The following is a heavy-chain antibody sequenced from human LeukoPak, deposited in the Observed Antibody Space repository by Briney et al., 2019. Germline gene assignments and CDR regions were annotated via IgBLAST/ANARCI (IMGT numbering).Heavy chain of an antibody. CDR3: ARRWNARLYNWFDP. V-gene: IGHV4-59*12. J-gene: IGHJ5*02. CDR1: GGSISNYY. Sequence: SETLSLTCTVSGGSISNYYWNWIRQPPGKGLEWIGYIYYTGNTNYNPSLKSRVTISVDTSKNQFSLNMNSVTAADTAVYYCARRWNARLYNWFDPWGQGTLVTVSS. D-gene: IGHD1-1*01. CDR2: IYYTGNT.